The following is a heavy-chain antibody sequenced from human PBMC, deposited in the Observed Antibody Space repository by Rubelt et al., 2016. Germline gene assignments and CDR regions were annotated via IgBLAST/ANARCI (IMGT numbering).Heavy chain of an antibody. V-gene: IGHV4-34*01. J-gene: IGHJ4*02. CDR1: GGSFSGYY. CDR2: INHGGST. Sequence: QVQLKQWGAGLLKPSETLSVTCAVYGGSFSGYYWTWIRQPPGKGLEWIGEINHGGSTNHNPSLKSRVTLAVDTSKNQISQNLRSGTASDTAVYYCARGYDMPNGGLDYWGQGTLVTVSS. D-gene: IGHD3-16*01. CDR3: ARGYDMPNGGLDY.